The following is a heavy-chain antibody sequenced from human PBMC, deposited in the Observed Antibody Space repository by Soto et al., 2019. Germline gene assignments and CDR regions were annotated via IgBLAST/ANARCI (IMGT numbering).Heavy chain of an antibody. V-gene: IGHV3-23*01. CDR2: ISGSGDTT. D-gene: IGHD1-7*01. J-gene: IGHJ4*02. CDR3: AKGGWGTVLDY. CDR1: GFTFSNYA. Sequence: EVQLLESGGGLVQPGGSLRLSCAASGFTFSNYAMPWVRQAPGKGLEWVSTISGSGDTTYYADSVKGRFTISRDNSKNTLYLQINSLRAEDTAVYFCAKGGWGTVLDYWGQGTLVTVSS.